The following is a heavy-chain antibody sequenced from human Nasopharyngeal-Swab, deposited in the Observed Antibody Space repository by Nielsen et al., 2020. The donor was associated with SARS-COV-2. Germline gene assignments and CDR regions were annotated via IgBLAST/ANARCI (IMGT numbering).Heavy chain of an antibody. D-gene: IGHD3-9*01. CDR1: GLTFSDYY. CDR3: ARDIKRYFDWLLPSFYYYGMDV. Sequence: GGSLRLSCAASGLTFSDYYMSWIRQAPGKGLEWVSYISGSGTTIYYADSVKGRFTISRDNAKNSLYLQMNSLRAEDTAVYYCARDIKRYFDWLLPSFYYYGMDVWGQGTTVTVSS. J-gene: IGHJ6*02. V-gene: IGHV3-11*04. CDR2: ISGSGTTI.